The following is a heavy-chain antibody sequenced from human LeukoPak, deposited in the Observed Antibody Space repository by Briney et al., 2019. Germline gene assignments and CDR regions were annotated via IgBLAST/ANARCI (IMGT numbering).Heavy chain of an antibody. CDR2: IHHSASP. CDR1: GVSITSNW. D-gene: IGHD2/OR15-2a*01. CDR3: ARHIGILGKWGFDY. J-gene: IGHJ4*02. V-gene: IGHV4-4*02. Sequence: PSETLSLTCAVSGVSITSNWWSWVRQSPGKGLEWIGEIHHSASPNYNTSLKSRVTLSLDKSQNQFSLKVTSVTAADTAVYYCARHIGILGKWGFDYWGQGTLVTVSS.